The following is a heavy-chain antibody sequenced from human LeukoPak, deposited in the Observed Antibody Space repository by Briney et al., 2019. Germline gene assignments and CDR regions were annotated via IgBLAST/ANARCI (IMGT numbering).Heavy chain of an antibody. CDR2: IYTSGST. CDR3: ARVRVGQRREYYMDV. J-gene: IGHJ6*03. D-gene: IGHD1/OR15-1a*01. V-gene: IGHV4-4*07. CDR1: GGSISSYY. Sequence: SETLSLTCTVSGGSISSYYWSWIRQPAGKGLEWIGRIYTSGSTNYNPSLKSRVTMSVDTSKNQFSLKLSSVTAADTAVYYCARVRVGQRREYYMDVWGKGTTVTVPS.